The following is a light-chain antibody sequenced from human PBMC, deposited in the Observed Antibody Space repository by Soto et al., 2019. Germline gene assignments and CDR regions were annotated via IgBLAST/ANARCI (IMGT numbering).Light chain of an antibody. J-gene: IGKJ5*01. V-gene: IGKV1-9*01. Sequence: DIQLTQSPSFLSASVGDRVTITCRASQGISSYLAWYQQKPGKAPKLLIYAASTLQSGVPSRFSGSGSGTEFTLTNSSLQPEDFATYSCQQLNSYPITFGQGTRLEIK. CDR1: QGISSY. CDR3: QQLNSYPIT. CDR2: AAS.